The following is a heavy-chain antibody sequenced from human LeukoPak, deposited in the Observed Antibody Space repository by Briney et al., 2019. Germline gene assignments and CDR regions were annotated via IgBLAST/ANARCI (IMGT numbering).Heavy chain of an antibody. D-gene: IGHD3-3*01. J-gene: IGHJ3*02. Sequence: SETLSLTCTVSGGSISSYYWSWIRQPPGKGLEWIGYIYYSGSTNYSPSLKSRVTISVDTSKNQFSLKLSSVTAADTAVYYCARALDYDFWSGYYRTDAFDIWGQGTMVTVSS. CDR1: GGSISSYY. CDR2: IYYSGST. V-gene: IGHV4-59*01. CDR3: ARALDYDFWSGYYRTDAFDI.